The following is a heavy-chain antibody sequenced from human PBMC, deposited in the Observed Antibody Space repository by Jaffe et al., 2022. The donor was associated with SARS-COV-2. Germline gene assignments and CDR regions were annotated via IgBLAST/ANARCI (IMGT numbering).Heavy chain of an antibody. J-gene: IGHJ2*01. V-gene: IGHV3-7*01. Sequence: EVQLEESGGDLVQPGGSLRLSCAASGFTFSDFWMSWVRQAPGKGLEWVADIKKDGSEKYYVDSVKGRFTISRDNSESSLFLQMNSLRAADTAVYYCARVGYCSDASCYSAGWYFDLWGRGTLVTVSS. D-gene: IGHD2-2*01. CDR3: ARVGYCSDASCYSAGWYFDL. CDR2: IKKDGSEK. CDR1: GFTFSDFW.